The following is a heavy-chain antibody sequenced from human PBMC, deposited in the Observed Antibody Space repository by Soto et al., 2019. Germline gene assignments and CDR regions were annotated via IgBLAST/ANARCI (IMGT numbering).Heavy chain of an antibody. Sequence: GESLKISCKGSGYSFTSYWIGWVRQMPGKGLEWTGIIYPGDSDTRYSPSFQGQVTISADKSISTAYLQWSSLKASDTAMYYCARTAAAGKYYYGVDVWGQGTTVTVS. V-gene: IGHV5-51*01. D-gene: IGHD6-13*01. CDR3: ARTAAAGKYYYGVDV. CDR2: IYPGDSDT. J-gene: IGHJ6*02. CDR1: GYSFTSYW.